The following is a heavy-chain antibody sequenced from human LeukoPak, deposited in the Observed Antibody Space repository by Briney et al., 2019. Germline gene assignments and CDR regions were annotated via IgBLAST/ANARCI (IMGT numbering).Heavy chain of an antibody. V-gene: IGHV3-9*01. Sequence: GGSLRLSCAASGFTFDDYAMHWVRQAPGKGLEWVSGISWNSGTIGYADSVKGRLTISRDNAKNSLYLQMNSLRDEDTALYYCAKDMRAARTFFDYWGQGTLVTVSS. CDR1: GFTFDDYA. J-gene: IGHJ4*02. CDR3: AKDMRAARTFFDY. D-gene: IGHD6-6*01. CDR2: ISWNSGTI.